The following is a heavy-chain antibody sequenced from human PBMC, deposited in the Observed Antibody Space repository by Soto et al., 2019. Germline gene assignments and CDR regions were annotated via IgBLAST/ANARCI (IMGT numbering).Heavy chain of an antibody. CDR2: IKQDEGER. CDR1: GFTFTSYW. CDR3: AREISWFGHWADV. J-gene: IGHJ3*01. V-gene: IGHV3-7*01. Sequence: EVQLVESGGGLVQPGGSLRLSCVASGFTFTSYWMTWVRQAPGKGLEWVASIKQDEGERDYVDSLRGRFTISRDNVKNSIYLQMTSLRVEDTAIYYCAREISWFGHWADVWGRGTMVTVSS. D-gene: IGHD3-10*01.